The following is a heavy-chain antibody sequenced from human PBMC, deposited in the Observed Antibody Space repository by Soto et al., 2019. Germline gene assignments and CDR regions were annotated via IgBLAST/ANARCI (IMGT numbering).Heavy chain of an antibody. V-gene: IGHV1-24*01. D-gene: IGHD2-15*01. J-gene: IGHJ3*02. CDR3: ATGFSSHDAFDI. CDR1: GYTFTSYG. CDR2: FDPEDGET. Sequence: ASVKVSCKASGYTFTSYGISWVRQAPGKGLEWMGGFDPEDGETIYAQKFQGRVTMTEDTSTDTAYMELSSLRSEDTAVYYCATGFSSHDAFDIWGQGTMVTVSS.